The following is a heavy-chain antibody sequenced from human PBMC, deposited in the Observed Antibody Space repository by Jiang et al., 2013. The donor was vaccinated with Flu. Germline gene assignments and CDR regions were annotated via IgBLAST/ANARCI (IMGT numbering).Heavy chain of an antibody. Sequence: PGRSLRLSCAASGFTFSSYAMHWVRQAPGKGLEWVAVISYDGSNKYYADSVKGRFTISRDNSKNTLYLQMNSLRAEDTAVYYCARDHVAAIVATIYAFDIWGQGTMVTVSS. CDR1: GFTFSSYA. CDR2: ISYDGSNK. D-gene: IGHD5-12*01. CDR3: ARDHVAAIVATIYAFDI. J-gene: IGHJ3*02. V-gene: IGHV3-30-3*01.